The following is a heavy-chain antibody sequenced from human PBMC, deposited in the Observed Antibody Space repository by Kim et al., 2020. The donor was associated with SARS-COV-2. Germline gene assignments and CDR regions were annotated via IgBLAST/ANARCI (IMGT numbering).Heavy chain of an antibody. CDR1: GGSFSGYY. D-gene: IGHD3-9*01. CDR2: INHSGST. Sequence: SETLSLTCAVYGGSFSGYYWSWIRQPPGKGLEWIGEINHSGSTNYNPSLKSRVTISVDTSKNQFSLKLSSVTAADTAVYYCARGGIRYFVRAPPPYGMDVWGQGTTVTVSS. J-gene: IGHJ6*02. CDR3: ARGGIRYFVRAPPPYGMDV. V-gene: IGHV4-34*01.